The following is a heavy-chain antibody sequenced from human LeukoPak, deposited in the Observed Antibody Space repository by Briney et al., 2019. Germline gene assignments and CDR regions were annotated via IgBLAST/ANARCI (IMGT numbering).Heavy chain of an antibody. J-gene: IGHJ4*02. CDR2: ISSSSSYI. D-gene: IGHD2-2*02. CDR3: ARDGFCSSTSCYTFDY. CDR1: GFTFCSYS. Sequence: GGSLRLSCAASGFTFCSYSMNWVRQAPGKGLEWVSSISSSSSYIYYADSVKGRFTISRDNAKNSLYLQMNSLRAEDTAVYYCARDGFCSSTSCYTFDYWGQGTLVTVSS. V-gene: IGHV3-21*01.